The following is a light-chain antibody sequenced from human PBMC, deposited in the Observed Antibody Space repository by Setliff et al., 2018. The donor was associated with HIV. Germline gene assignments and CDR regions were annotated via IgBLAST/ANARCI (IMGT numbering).Light chain of an antibody. Sequence: SYELTQPPSVSVAPGKTARITCEGNNIGSASVHWYQQKPGQAPVVVIYYDSDRPSGIPERFSGSNSGNTATLTISRVEAGDEADYYCQVWDNSSDHPYVFGTGTKVTVL. CDR3: QVWDNSSDHPYV. V-gene: IGLV3-21*04. CDR1: NIGSAS. CDR2: YDS. J-gene: IGLJ1*01.